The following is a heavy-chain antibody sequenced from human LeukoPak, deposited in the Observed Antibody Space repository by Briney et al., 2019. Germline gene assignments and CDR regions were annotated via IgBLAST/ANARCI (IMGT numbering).Heavy chain of an antibody. CDR2: IIPIFGTA. CDR3: ARENVLRYFDWLFYDY. D-gene: IGHD3-9*01. V-gene: IGHV1-69*13. J-gene: IGHJ4*02. CDR1: GGTFSSYA. Sequence: WASVKVSCKASGGTFSSYAISWVRQAPGQGLEWMGGIIPIFGTANYAQKFQGRVTITADESTSTAYMELSSLRSEDTAVYYCARENVLRYFDWLFYDYWGQGTLVTVSS.